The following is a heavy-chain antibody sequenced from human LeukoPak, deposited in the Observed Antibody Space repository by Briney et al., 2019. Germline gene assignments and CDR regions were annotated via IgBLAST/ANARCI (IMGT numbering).Heavy chain of an antibody. CDR3: AKDKTYSCDY. CDR2: ISFDGNVI. CDR1: GFNFRSNA. J-gene: IGHJ4*02. D-gene: IGHD4-11*01. Sequence: GGSLRLSCAASGFNFRSNAMHWVRQAPGKGLEWVAFISFDGNVINYVDSVKGRFTISRDNSKSTLYLQMNSLRAEDTAIYYCAKDKTYSCDYWGQGNLVTVSS. V-gene: IGHV3-30*02.